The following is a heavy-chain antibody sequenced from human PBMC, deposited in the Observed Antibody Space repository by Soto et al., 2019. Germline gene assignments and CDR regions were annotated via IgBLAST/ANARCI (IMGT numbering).Heavy chain of an antibody. CDR2: ISGSGGST. J-gene: IGHJ6*02. D-gene: IGHD3-10*01. V-gene: IGHV3-23*01. CDR3: AKVRLSDDYYYYGIDV. Sequence: EVQLLESGGGLVHPGGSLRLSCAASGFTFSSYAMRWVRQAPGKGLVWVSAISGSGGSTFYAASVKGRFTISRDNSKNXLYLQMNSLRAEDTAVYYCAKVRLSDDYYYYGIDVWGQGTTVTVSS. CDR1: GFTFSSYA.